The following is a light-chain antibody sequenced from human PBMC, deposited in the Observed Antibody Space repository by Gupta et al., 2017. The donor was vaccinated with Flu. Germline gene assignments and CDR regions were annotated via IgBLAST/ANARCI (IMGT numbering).Light chain of an antibody. CDR3: YQSYNTPRA. J-gene: IGKJ4*01. CDR2: ATS. CDR1: MY. V-gene: IGKV1-39*01. Sequence: MYFHWFQHTPGLVPKVVIYATSHLQTGVPSRFSGSGSGTDFTLTISSLQTEDFATYYCYQSYNTPRAFGGGTKVAIK.